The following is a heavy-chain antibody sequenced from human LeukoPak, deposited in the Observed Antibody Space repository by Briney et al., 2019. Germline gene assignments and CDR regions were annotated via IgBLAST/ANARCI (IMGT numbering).Heavy chain of an antibody. Sequence: SETLSLTCSVSGGSTSSYYWSWIRQPPGKGLEWIGHIYYSGSTNYNPSLKSRVTISVDTSKNQFSLKLSSVTAADTAVYYCARHYGYGSGSYPDYWGQGIRVTVSS. CDR2: IYYSGST. V-gene: IGHV4-59*08. J-gene: IGHJ4*02. D-gene: IGHD3-10*01. CDR1: GGSTSSYY. CDR3: ARHYGYGSGSYPDY.